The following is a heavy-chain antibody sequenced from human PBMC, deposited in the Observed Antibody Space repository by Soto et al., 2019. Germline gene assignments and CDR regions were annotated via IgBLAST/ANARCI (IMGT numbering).Heavy chain of an antibody. CDR1: GFTFTNYG. V-gene: IGHV1-18*01. CDR2: STGSTGDT. D-gene: IGHD2-15*01. Sequence: QVQLVQSGAEVKKPGASVKVSCKASGFTFTNYGISWVRQAPGQGFEWMGWSTGSTGDTNYAQKFQDRLAMTTDTSADTAYMELRSLRGDDTAVYYCARDKVGTAADFWGQGTLVTVSS. CDR3: ARDKVGTAADF. J-gene: IGHJ4*02.